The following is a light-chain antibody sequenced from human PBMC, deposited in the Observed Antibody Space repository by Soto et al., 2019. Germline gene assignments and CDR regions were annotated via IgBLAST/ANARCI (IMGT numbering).Light chain of an antibody. Sequence: EIVLTQSPDTLSVSPGERATLSCLASQSVSSNLAWYQQKPGQAPRLLIYGASTRATGIPARFSGSGSGTEFTLTISSLQSEDLAVYHCQQYNKWPQTFGQGTKVDIK. CDR2: GAS. CDR3: QQYNKWPQT. V-gene: IGKV3-15*01. J-gene: IGKJ1*01. CDR1: QSVSSN.